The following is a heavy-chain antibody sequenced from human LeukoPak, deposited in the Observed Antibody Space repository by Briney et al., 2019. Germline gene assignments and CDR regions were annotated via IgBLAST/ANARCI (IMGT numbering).Heavy chain of an antibody. CDR1: GFTFSNAW. CDR2: IKSKTDGGTT. D-gene: IGHD1-26*01. Sequence: GGSLRLSCAASGFTFSNAWMSWVRQAPGKGLEWVGRIKSKTDGGTTDYAVPVKGRFTISRDDSKNTLYLQMNSLKTEDTAVYYCTTDGIRQWELPLVAYWGQGTLVTVSS. V-gene: IGHV3-15*01. J-gene: IGHJ4*02. CDR3: TTDGIRQWELPLVAY.